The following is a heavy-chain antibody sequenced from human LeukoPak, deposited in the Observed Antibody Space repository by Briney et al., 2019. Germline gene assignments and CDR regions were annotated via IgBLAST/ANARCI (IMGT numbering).Heavy chain of an antibody. Sequence: GGSLRLSCAASGFTFSSVEMNRVPQAPGKGLQWVSYISSSGSTIYYADSVKGRFTVSRDNAKNSLFLQINSLTAEDTAVYYCARKIRGNYYDNINDCGQGALVTVSS. D-gene: IGHD3-22*01. CDR1: GFTFSSVE. J-gene: IGHJ4*02. V-gene: IGHV3-48*03. CDR3: ARKIRGNYYDNIND. CDR2: ISSSGSTI.